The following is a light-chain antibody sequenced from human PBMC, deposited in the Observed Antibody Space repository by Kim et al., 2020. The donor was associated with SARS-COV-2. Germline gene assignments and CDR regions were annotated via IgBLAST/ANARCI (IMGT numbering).Light chain of an antibody. Sequence: QRVTISCTGSSSNIGAGYDVHWYQQLPGTAPKLLIYGNSNRLSGVPDRFSGSKSGTSASLAITGLQAEDEADYYCQSYDSSLSGSVFGGGTKLTVL. V-gene: IGLV1-40*01. CDR3: QSYDSSLSGSV. J-gene: IGLJ3*02. CDR1: SSNIGAGYD. CDR2: GNS.